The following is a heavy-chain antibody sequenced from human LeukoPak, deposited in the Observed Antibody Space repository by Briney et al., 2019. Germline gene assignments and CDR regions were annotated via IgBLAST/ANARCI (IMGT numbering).Heavy chain of an antibody. Sequence: ASVKVSCKASGYAFTDYYIHWVRQAPGQGLEWMGRINPHSGDTAFSQKFQGRVTMTRDTSISTGFMELSRLRSDDTAVYYCAREGFSGYRSAYYYNGMDVWGQGTTVTVSS. CDR2: INPHSGDT. J-gene: IGHJ6*02. V-gene: IGHV1-2*06. CDR3: AREGFSGYRSAYYYNGMDV. CDR1: GYAFTDYY. D-gene: IGHD5-18*01.